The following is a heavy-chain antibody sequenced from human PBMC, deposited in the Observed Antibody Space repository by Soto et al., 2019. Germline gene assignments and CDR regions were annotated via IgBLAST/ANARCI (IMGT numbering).Heavy chain of an antibody. Sequence: GGSLRLSCAASGFTFSSYAMSWVRQAPGKGLEWVSAISGSGGSTYYADSVKGRFTISRDNSKNTLYLQMNSLRAEDTAVYYCAKAPIQKTKLSPSIAAAGKVEAYGYGDYWGQGTLVTVSS. CDR1: GFTFSSYA. CDR3: AKAPIQKTKLSPSIAAAGKVEAYGYGDY. J-gene: IGHJ4*02. V-gene: IGHV3-23*01. D-gene: IGHD6-13*01. CDR2: ISGSGGST.